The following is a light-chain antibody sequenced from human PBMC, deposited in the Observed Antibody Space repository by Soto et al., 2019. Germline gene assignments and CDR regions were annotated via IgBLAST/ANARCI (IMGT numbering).Light chain of an antibody. Sequence: QSVVTQPPSASGTPGQRVTISCSGSSSNIGTNPVSWYQYLPGTAPKLLIYSNNQGPSGVPDRFSGSKSGTSASLAISGLQSEDEAEYYCATWDDSLNGWVFGGGTKVTVL. CDR2: SNN. CDR1: SSNIGTNP. J-gene: IGLJ3*02. V-gene: IGLV1-44*01. CDR3: ATWDDSLNGWV.